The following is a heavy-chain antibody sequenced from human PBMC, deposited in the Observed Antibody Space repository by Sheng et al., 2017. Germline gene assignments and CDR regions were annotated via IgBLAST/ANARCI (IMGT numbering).Heavy chain of an antibody. J-gene: IGHJ3*02. CDR3: ARMSGGKTYGYDDGFDI. CDR2: IYDSVT. D-gene: IGHD5-12*01. CDR1: GGPSNNYY. V-gene: IGHV4-59*01. Sequence: QLQLQQSGPGLVKPSETLSLTCTVSGGPSNNYYWTWLRQPPGKGLEWIGYIYDSVTKYNPSLKGRVAMSEDTSKNQFSLRLNSVTAADTAMYFCARMSGGKTYGYDDGFDIWGQGTMVIVSS.